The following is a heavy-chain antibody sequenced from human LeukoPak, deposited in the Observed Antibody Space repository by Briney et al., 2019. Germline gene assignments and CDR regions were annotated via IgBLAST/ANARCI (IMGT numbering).Heavy chain of an antibody. Sequence: PSETLSLTCAVYGGSFSGYYWSWIRQPPGKGLEWNGEINHSGSTNYNPSLKSRVTISVDTSKNQFSLKLSSVTAADTAVYYCARGSPRENIVVVPAAMHTGYYYYGMDVWGKGTTVTVSS. CDR2: INHSGST. CDR3: ARGSPRENIVVVPAAMHTGYYYYGMDV. V-gene: IGHV4-34*01. D-gene: IGHD2-2*01. J-gene: IGHJ6*04. CDR1: GGSFSGYY.